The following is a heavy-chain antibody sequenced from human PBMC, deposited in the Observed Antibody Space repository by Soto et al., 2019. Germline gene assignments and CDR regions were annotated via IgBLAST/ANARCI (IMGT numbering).Heavy chain of an antibody. CDR3: ATSLVVVAARMDYGMDV. CDR1: GFTFSSYG. V-gene: IGHV3-33*01. J-gene: IGHJ6*02. CDR2: IWYDGSNK. Sequence: QVQLVESGGGVVQPGRSLRLSCAASGFTFSSYGMHWVRQAPGKGLEWVAVIWYDGSNKYYADSVKGRFTISRDNSKNTLYLQMNSLRAEDTAVYYCATSLVVVAARMDYGMDVWGQGTTVTVSS. D-gene: IGHD2-15*01.